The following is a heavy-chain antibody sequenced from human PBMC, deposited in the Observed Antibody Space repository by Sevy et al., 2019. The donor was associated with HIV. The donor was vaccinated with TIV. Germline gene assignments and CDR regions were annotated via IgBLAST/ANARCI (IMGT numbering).Heavy chain of an antibody. CDR2: ISSSSSYI. V-gene: IGHV3-21*01. D-gene: IGHD2-15*01. J-gene: IGHJ6*02. CDR3: AREGCSGGSCDSEDYYYGMHV. CDR1: GFTFSSYS. Sequence: GGSLRLSCAASGFTFSSYSMNWVRQAPGKGLEWVSSISSSSSYIYYADSVKGRFTISRDNAKNSLYLQMNSLRAEDTAVYYCAREGCSGGSCDSEDYYYGMHVWGQGTTVTVSS.